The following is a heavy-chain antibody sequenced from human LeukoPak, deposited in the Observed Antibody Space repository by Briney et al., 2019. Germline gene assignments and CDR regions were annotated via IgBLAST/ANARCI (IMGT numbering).Heavy chain of an antibody. J-gene: IGHJ6*02. D-gene: IGHD6-6*01. CDR3: TRGSYSNSVYYGMDV. Sequence: PGGSLRLSCAASGFTFRSYWMHWVRQAPGRGLVRVSRINPDGTYINYTDSVRGRFTFSRDNAKNTLYLQMNSLRAEDTAVYYCTRGSYSNSVYYGMDVWGQGTTVTVSS. CDR2: INPDGTYI. V-gene: IGHV3-74*01. CDR1: GFTFRSYW.